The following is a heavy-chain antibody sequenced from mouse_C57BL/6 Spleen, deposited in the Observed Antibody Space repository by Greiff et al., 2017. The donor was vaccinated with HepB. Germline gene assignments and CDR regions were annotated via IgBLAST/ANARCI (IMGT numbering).Heavy chain of an antibody. Sequence: VQLQQSRPELVKPGASVKIPCKASGYTFTDYNMDWVKQSHGKSLEWIGDINPNNGGTIYNQKFKGKATLTVDKSSSTAYMELRSLTSEDTAVYYCARRGHYYPPYYAMDYWGQGTSVTVSS. CDR1: GYTFTDYN. D-gene: IGHD1-2*01. CDR2: INPNNGGT. J-gene: IGHJ4*01. CDR3: ARRGHYYPPYYAMDY. V-gene: IGHV1-18*01.